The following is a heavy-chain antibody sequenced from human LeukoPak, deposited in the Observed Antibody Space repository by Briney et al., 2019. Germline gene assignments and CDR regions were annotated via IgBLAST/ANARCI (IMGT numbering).Heavy chain of an antibody. Sequence: GTSLRLSCAASGFTFSSYGMHWVRQAPGKGLEWVAIITYDGSHEYYTDSVKGRFTISRDNSKNTLYLQMNSLKAEDSAVYYCAKDWYSYSYRMPDCWGQGTLVTVSS. J-gene: IGHJ4*02. V-gene: IGHV3-30*18. CDR2: ITYDGSHE. CDR3: AKDWYSYSYRMPDC. CDR1: GFTFSSYG. D-gene: IGHD5-18*01.